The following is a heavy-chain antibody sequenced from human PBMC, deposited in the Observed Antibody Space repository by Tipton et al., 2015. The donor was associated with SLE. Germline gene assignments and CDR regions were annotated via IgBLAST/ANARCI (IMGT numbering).Heavy chain of an antibody. CDR2: IYTSGST. V-gene: IGHV4-4*09. D-gene: IGHD2-21*01. J-gene: IGHJ4*02. CDR1: GGSISSYY. CDR3: ARGFVGGEH. Sequence: LRLSCTVSGGSISSYYWSWIRQPPGKGLEWIGYIYTSGSTNYNPSLKSRVTISVDTSKNQFSLKLSSVTAADTAVYYCARGFVGGEHWGQGTLVTVSS.